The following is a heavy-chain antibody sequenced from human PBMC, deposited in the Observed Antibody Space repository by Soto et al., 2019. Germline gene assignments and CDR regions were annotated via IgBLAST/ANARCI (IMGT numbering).Heavy chain of an antibody. Sequence: SETLSVTCTVSGGSISNYYWSWSRQPPGKGLEWIGYIYYSGSANYNPSLKSRVTISVDTSKNQFSLKLSSVTAADTAVYYCARAGAATLSDFWGQGTLVTVSS. CDR1: GGSISNYY. CDR3: ARAGAATLSDF. V-gene: IGHV4-59*01. CDR2: IYYSGSA. J-gene: IGHJ4*02. D-gene: IGHD2-15*01.